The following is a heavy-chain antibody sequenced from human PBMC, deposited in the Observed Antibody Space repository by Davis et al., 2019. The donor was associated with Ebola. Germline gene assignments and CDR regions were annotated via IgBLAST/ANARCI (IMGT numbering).Heavy chain of an antibody. CDR1: GDSITSHY. V-gene: IGHV4-59*11. CDR3: ARGRGDYSSSWYSYYNGQDV. CDR2: LHSNGCT. Sequence: LTLSCTVAGDSITSHYWSWIRQPPGKGLEYIGSLHSNGCTNYNPSLKSRVTISFDMSEKQFSLRLTSVTNAVTAVDYCARGRGDYSSSWYSYYNGQDVWGQGTTVTVSS. J-gene: IGHJ6*02. D-gene: IGHD6-13*01.